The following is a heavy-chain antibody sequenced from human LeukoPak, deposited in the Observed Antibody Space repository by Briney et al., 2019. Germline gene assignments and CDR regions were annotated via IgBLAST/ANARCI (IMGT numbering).Heavy chain of an antibody. V-gene: IGHV1-24*01. CDR1: GYTLTELS. J-gene: IGHJ4*02. CDR2: LDPEDGET. CDR3: ATKYCSSTSCYYFDY. Sequence: ASVKVSCKVSGYTLTELSMHWVRQAPGKGLEWMGGLDPEDGETIYAQKFQGRVTMTEDTSTDTAYMELSSLRSEDTAVYYCATKYCSSTSCYYFDYWGQGTLVTVSS. D-gene: IGHD2-2*01.